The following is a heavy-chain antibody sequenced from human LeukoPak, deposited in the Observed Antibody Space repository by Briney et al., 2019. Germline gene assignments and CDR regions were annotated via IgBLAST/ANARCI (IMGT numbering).Heavy chain of an antibody. CDR3: AGTMVEVSWNVFDI. V-gene: IGHV3-7*01. Sequence: GGSLRLSCAASGFTLSRYWMSWVRQAPGKGLEWVANIKQDGSDKYYVDSVKGRFTISRDNAKNSLYLQMNSLRADDSAVYYCAGTMVEVSWNVFDIWGQGTTVTVSS. D-gene: IGHD3-22*01. CDR2: IKQDGSDK. CDR1: GFTLSRYW. J-gene: IGHJ3*02.